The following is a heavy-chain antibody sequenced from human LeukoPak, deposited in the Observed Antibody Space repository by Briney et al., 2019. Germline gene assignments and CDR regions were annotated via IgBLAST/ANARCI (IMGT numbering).Heavy chain of an antibody. D-gene: IGHD3-10*01. V-gene: IGHV4-39*01. CDR1: GGSISSSSY. J-gene: IGHJ4*02. CDR2: IHYSGSN. Sequence: SETLSLACTVSGGSISSSSYWGWIRQPPGKGLEWIGSIHYSGSNYYNPSLKSRATISIDTSKNQFFLKLNSVTAADTAVYYCARRASRRLRGAYGGHLDYWGQGTLVTVSS. CDR3: ARRASRRLRGAYGGHLDY.